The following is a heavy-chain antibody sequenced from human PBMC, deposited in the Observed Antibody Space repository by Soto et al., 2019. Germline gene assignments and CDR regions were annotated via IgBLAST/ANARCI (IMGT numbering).Heavy chain of an antibody. Sequence: EVQLLESGGGLAQPGGSLRLSCAASGFTFSSFAMTWVRQAPGKGLEWVSAISGSGGHTYYADSVTGRFTISRDNSKNTLYLQMDSLSAEDTAVYYCAKGPSEYIWGSYLRYCYYWGQGTLVTVSS. CDR2: ISGSGGHT. CDR1: GFTFSSFA. V-gene: IGHV3-23*01. D-gene: IGHD3-16*02. CDR3: AKGPSEYIWGSYLRYCYY. J-gene: IGHJ4*02.